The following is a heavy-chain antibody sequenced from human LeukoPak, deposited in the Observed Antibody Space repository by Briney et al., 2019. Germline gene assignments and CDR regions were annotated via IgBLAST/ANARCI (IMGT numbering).Heavy chain of an antibody. V-gene: IGHV3-23*01. CDR2: VSGSGGST. D-gene: IGHD5-18*01. Sequence: GGSLRLSCAASGFTFSSYWMSWVRQAPGKGLEWVSGVSGSGGSTYYADSVKGRFTISRDISKNTLYLQMNSLRAEDTAVYYCAKASGYSYGYWYYGMDVWGQGTTVTVSS. J-gene: IGHJ6*02. CDR1: GFTFSSYW. CDR3: AKASGYSYGYWYYGMDV.